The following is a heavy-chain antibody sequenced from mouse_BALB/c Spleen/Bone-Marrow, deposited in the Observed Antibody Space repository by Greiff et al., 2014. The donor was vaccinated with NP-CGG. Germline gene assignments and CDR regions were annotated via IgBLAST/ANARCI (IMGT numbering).Heavy chain of an antibody. J-gene: IGHJ1*01. D-gene: IGHD2-1*01. Sequence: EVHLVESGGGLVQPGGSRKLSCAASGFTFSSFGMHWVRQAPEKGLEWVAYISSGSSTIYYADTVKGRFTISRDNPKNTLFLQMTSLRSEDTAMYYCARYYGNYSGYFDDWGAGTTVTVSS. CDR3: ARYYGNYSGYFDD. CDR1: GFTFSSFG. V-gene: IGHV5-17*02. CDR2: ISSGSSTI.